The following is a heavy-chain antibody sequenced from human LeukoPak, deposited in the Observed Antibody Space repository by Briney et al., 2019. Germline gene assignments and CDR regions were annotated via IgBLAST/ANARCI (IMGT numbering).Heavy chain of an antibody. D-gene: IGHD3-10*01. CDR2: FYYSGST. V-gene: IGHV4-39*01. CDR3: ARHERSSITMVRGVKPKKWFDP. CDR1: GGSISSSSYY. Sequence: ASETLSLTCTVSGGSISSSSYYWGWIRQPPGKGLEWIGSFYYSGSTYYNPSLKSRVTISVDTSKNRFSLKLSSVTAADTAVYYCARHERSSITMVRGVKPKKWFDPWGQGTLVTVSS. J-gene: IGHJ5*02.